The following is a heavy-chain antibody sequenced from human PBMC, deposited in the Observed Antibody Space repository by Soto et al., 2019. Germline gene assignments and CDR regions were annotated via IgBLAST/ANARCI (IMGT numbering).Heavy chain of an antibody. Sequence: QVQLQESGPGLVKPSQTLSLTCTVSGGPISSGGYYWSWIRQHPGKSLEWIGYIYYSGSTYYNPSPKSRATISLDTSKNQFSLKLSSVTAADTAVYYCARTSYDSSGTAADPWGQGTLFTVSS. J-gene: IGHJ5*02. CDR1: GGPISSGGYY. D-gene: IGHD3-22*01. CDR2: IYYSGST. CDR3: ARTSYDSSGTAADP. V-gene: IGHV4-31*03.